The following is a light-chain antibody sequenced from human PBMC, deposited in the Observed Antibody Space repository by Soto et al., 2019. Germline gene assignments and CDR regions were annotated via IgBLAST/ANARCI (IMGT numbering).Light chain of an antibody. CDR1: QSVSSSY. CDR3: QQYNNWPPT. J-gene: IGKJ5*01. Sequence: EIFLTQSPFTLSFSAVEGATLSCKASQSVSSSYLAWYQQKPGQAPRLLIYGASSRATGIPDRFSGSGSGTDFTLTISSLQSEDFAVYYCQQYNNWPPTFGQGTRLEI. V-gene: IGKV3-20*01. CDR2: GAS.